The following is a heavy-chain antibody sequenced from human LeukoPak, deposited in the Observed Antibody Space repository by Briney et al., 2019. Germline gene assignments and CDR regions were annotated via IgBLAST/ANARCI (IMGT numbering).Heavy chain of an antibody. CDR2: INHSGST. J-gene: IGHJ4*02. V-gene: IGHV4-34*01. CDR1: GGSFSGYY. Sequence: PSETLSLTCAVYGGSFSGYYWSWVRQPPGKGLEWIGEINHSGSTNYNPSLKSRVTISVDTSKNQFSLKLSSVTAADTAVYYCASISTTGTTTRSDYWGQGTLVTVSS. CDR3: ASISTTGTTTRSDY. D-gene: IGHD1-1*01.